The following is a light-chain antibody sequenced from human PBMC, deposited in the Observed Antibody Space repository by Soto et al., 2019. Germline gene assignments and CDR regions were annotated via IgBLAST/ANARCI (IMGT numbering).Light chain of an antibody. CDR2: DAS. Sequence: EIVMTQSPATLSLSPGERATLSCRASQTIDNTLAWYQRKPGQAPRLLIYDASTRATGVPARFSGSGSGTDFTLTISSLQSEDFAVYYCQQYGSSPLFTFGPGTKVDFK. CDR3: QQYGSSPLFT. J-gene: IGKJ3*01. V-gene: IGKV3-15*01. CDR1: QTIDNT.